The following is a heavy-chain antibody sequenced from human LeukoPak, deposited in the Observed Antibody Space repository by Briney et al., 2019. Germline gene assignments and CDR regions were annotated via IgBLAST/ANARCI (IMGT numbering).Heavy chain of an antibody. Sequence: SETLSLTCAVSGGSVSRSGYSWSWIRQPPGKGLEWIGEINHSGSTNYNPSLKSRVTISVDTSKNQFSLKLSSVTAADTAVYYCAGGQSGRSYYYYMDVWGKGTTVTVSS. CDR2: INHSGST. CDR1: GGSVSRSGYS. J-gene: IGHJ6*03. V-gene: IGHV4-30-2*01. CDR3: AGGQSGRSYYYYMDV. D-gene: IGHD6-25*01.